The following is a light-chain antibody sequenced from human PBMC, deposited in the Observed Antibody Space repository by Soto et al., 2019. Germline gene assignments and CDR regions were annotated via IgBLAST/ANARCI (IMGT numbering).Light chain of an antibody. CDR3: QQYNRWFSIT. CDR2: GAS. J-gene: IGKJ5*01. CDR1: QDISNK. Sequence: TKSPATLSVSPGERVTLSCRASQDISNKLAWYQQKPGQAPRLLIYGASLRATGIPGRFTGSGSGTEFALTISSLQSEDLATYYCQQYNRWFSITFGQGTRLEIK. V-gene: IGKV3-15*01.